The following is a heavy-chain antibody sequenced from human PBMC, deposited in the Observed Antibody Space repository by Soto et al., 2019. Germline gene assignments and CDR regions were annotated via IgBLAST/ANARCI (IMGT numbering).Heavy chain of an antibody. Sequence: QVQLVQSGAEVKKPGASVKVSCKASGYSFTDYHIHWVRQAPGQGLEWLGRINPKSGGTSTAQKGQGWVTMTTDTYISTASMELTRLTSDDTAIYYCARGDSTDCSNGVCSFFYNHDMDVWGQGTTVTVSS. V-gene: IGHV1-2*04. D-gene: IGHD2-8*01. CDR2: INPKSGGT. CDR3: ARGDSTDCSNGVCSFFYNHDMDV. CDR1: GYSFTDYH. J-gene: IGHJ6*02.